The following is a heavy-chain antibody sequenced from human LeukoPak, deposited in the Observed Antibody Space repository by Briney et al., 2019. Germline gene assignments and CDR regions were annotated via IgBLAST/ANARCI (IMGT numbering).Heavy chain of an antibody. CDR3: ARLVGASVPDY. CDR2: IYHSGST. D-gene: IGHD1-26*01. CDR1: GGSISSGGYY. J-gene: IGHJ4*02. V-gene: IGHV4-30-2*01. Sequence: PSQTLSLTCTVSGGSISSGGYYWSWIRQPPGKGLEWIGYIYHSGSTYYNPSLKSRVTISVDRSKNQFSLKLSAVTAADTAVYYCARLVGASVPDYWGQGTLVTVSS.